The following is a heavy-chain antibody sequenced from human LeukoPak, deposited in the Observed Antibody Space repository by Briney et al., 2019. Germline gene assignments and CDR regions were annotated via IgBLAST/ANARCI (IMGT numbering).Heavy chain of an antibody. CDR2: IYYSGST. J-gene: IGHJ4*02. V-gene: IGHV4-31*03. D-gene: IGHD2-8*01. CDR1: GGSISSGGYY. CDR3: ARGVLMVYAEDY. Sequence: SSETLSLTCTVSGGSISSGGYYWSWIRQHPGKGLEWIGYIYYSGSTYYNPSLKSRVTISVDTSKYQFSLKLSSVTAADTAVYYCARGVLMVYAEDYWGQGTLVTVSS.